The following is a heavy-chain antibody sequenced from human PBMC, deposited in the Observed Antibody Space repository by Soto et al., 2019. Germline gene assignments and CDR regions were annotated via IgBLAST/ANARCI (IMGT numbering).Heavy chain of an antibody. J-gene: IGHJ5*02. CDR2: IVVGSGNT. D-gene: IGHD6-19*01. CDR1: GFTFTSSA. CDR3: ARSYSSGWYWFDP. Sequence: GASVKVSCKASGFTFTSSAVQGVRQARGQRLEWIGWIVVGSGNTNYAQKFQERVTITRDMSTSTAYMELSSLRSEDTAVYYCARSYSSGWYWFDPWGQGTLVTVSS. V-gene: IGHV1-58*01.